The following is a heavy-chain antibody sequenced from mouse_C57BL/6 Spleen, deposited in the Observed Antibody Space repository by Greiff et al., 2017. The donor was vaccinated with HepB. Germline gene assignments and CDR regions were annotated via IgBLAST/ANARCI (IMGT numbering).Heavy chain of an antibody. Sequence: QVQLLQSDAGLVKPGASVKISCKASGYTFTDYTIHWMKQRPEQGLEWIGYIYPRDGSTYYNEKFKGKATLTADKASSTPYMQLNSLTSEDSAVYFCERGDGYFDVWGTGTTVTVSS. CDR3: ERGDGYFDV. D-gene: IGHD3-3*01. CDR1: GYTFTDYT. CDR2: IYPRDGST. J-gene: IGHJ1*03. V-gene: IGHV1-78*01.